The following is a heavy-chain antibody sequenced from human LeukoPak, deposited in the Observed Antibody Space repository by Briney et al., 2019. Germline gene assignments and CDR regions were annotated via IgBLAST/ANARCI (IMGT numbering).Heavy chain of an antibody. V-gene: IGHV3-23*01. J-gene: IGHJ6*03. D-gene: IGHD3-3*01. CDR2: ISGSGGST. CDR3: AKIGLRFLEWLLSPMDV. CDR1: GGSISSSN. Sequence: PSETLSLTCAVSGGSISSSNWWSWVRQPPGKGLEWVSAISGSGGSTYYADSVKGRFTISRDNSKNTLYLQMNSLRAEDTAVYYCAKIGLRFLEWLLSPMDVWGKGTTVTVSS.